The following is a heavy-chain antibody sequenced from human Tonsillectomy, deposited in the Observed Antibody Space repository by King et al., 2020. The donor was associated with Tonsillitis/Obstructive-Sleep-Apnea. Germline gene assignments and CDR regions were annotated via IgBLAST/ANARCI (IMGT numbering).Heavy chain of an antibody. V-gene: IGHV3-11*05. J-gene: IGHJ6*03. CDR2: ISRSGDFT. CDR1: GFTFSDYY. Sequence: QLVQSGGGLVKPGGSLRLSFAASGFTFSDYYMSWIRQAPGKGRGGGSYISRSGDFTNYADSVKGRSTISRDNARKSLFLQMKSLRAEDTAVYYCARHSTVTTWGFYYYMDVWGKGTTVTVSS. D-gene: IGHD4-17*01. CDR3: ARHSTVTTWGFYYYMDV.